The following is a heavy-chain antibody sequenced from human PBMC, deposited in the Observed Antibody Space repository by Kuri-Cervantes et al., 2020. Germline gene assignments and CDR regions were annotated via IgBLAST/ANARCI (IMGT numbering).Heavy chain of an antibody. V-gene: IGHV4-61*01. CDR1: GGSVSSGSYY. CDR3: ARDRRLEWLRPGYYYYYGMDV. Sequence: GSLRLSCTVSGGSVSSGSYYWSWIRQPPGKGLEWIGYIYYSGSTNYNPSLKSRVTISVDTSKNQFSLKLSSVTAADTAVYYCARDRRLEWLRPGYYYYYGMDVWGQGTTVTVSS. J-gene: IGHJ6*02. D-gene: IGHD3-3*01. CDR2: IYYSGST.